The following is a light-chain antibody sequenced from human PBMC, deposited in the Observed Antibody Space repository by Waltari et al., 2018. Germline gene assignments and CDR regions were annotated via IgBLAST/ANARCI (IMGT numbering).Light chain of an antibody. CDR1: SLRSYY. J-gene: IGLJ1*01. Sequence: SSELTQDPAVSVALGQTVRITCQGDSLRSYYASWYQQKPGQAPLLVIYGKNNRPSGIPDRFPVSTSANTASLTITGVQAEDEADYYCNSRYSSCNHHYVFGTGTKVTVL. V-gene: IGLV3-19*01. CDR2: GKN. CDR3: NSRYSSCNHHYV.